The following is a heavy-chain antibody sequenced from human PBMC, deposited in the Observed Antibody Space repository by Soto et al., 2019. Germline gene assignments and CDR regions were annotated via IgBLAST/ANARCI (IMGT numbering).Heavy chain of an antibody. CDR3: AKDPIRFLESQNDY. V-gene: IGHV3-23*01. CDR2: ISGSGGST. Sequence: PGGSLRLSCAASGFTFSSYAMSWVRQAPGKGLEWVSAISGSGGSTYYADSVKGRFTISRDNSKNTLYLQMNSLRAEDTAVYYCAKDPIRFLESQNDYWGQGTLVTVSS. CDR1: GFTFSSYA. J-gene: IGHJ4*02. D-gene: IGHD3-3*01.